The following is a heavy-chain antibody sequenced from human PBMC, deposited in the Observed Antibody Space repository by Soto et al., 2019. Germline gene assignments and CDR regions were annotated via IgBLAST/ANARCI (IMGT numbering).Heavy chain of an antibody. J-gene: IGHJ4*02. CDR1: PGSIYDYY. CDR3: AGTSRATPGTGLDS. V-gene: IGHV4-59*01. Sequence: PSETLSLTCNVFPGSIYDYYWSWIRQTPGMRLEWVGFVYYGGSAMYNPSFKSRVIISLETSKNQFSLTLTSLTAADSAMYYFAGTSRATPGTGLDSWGQGALVTVSS. CDR2: VYYGGSA.